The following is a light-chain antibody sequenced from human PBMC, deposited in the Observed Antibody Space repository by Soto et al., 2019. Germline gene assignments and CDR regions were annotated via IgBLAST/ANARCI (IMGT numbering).Light chain of an antibody. CDR1: QDINTY. Sequence: DIQLTQSPSFLSASVGDRVTITCRASQDINTYLAWYQQTPGKAPKLLIYAASTLQSAVPPRLSGGGSGTEFTLTISSLQPEDFATYYCQQLNSYPRTFGQGTKVEF. J-gene: IGKJ1*01. CDR2: AAS. V-gene: IGKV1-9*01. CDR3: QQLNSYPRT.